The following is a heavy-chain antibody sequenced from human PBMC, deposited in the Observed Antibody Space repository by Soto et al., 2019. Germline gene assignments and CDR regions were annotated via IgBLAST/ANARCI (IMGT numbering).Heavy chain of an antibody. CDR2: ISYDGSSK. J-gene: IGHJ6*02. D-gene: IGHD6-13*01. CDR3: AKDISIGAVAGTNYYYYGMDV. V-gene: IGHV3-30*18. Sequence: QVQLVESGGGVVQPGRSLRLSCAASGFTFSSYGMHWVRQAPGKGLEWVAVISYDGSSKYYADSVKGRFTISRDNSRNTLSLQMNSLRGEDTAVYYCAKDISIGAVAGTNYYYYGMDVWGQGTTVTVSS. CDR1: GFTFSSYG.